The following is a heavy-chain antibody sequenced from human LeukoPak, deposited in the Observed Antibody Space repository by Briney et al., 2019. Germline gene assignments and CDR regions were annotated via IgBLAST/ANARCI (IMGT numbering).Heavy chain of an antibody. Sequence: GGSLRLSCAASGITFSSYSMNWVRQAPGKGLEWVSFISTSSSYTYYADSVKGRFTISRDNAKNSLYLQMNSLRAEDTAVYYCARVFSYPLRAPFDPWGQGTLVTVSS. CDR3: ARVFSYPLRAPFDP. V-gene: IGHV3-21*01. CDR1: GITFSSYS. D-gene: IGHD3-3*01. J-gene: IGHJ5*02. CDR2: ISTSSSYT.